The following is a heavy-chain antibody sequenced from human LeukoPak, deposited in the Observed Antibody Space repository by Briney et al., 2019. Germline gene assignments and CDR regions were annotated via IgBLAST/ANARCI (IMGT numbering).Heavy chain of an antibody. D-gene: IGHD6-6*01. Sequence: GEALKISCKDSGYSFTNYWIGWVRQLPGKGLGLMGIIYPGDSDTRYSPSFQGQVTISADKSISTLYLQWTSLKASDTAIYYCARTSSMPARHYVDFWGQGTLVTVSS. CDR1: GYSFTNYW. V-gene: IGHV5-51*01. CDR2: IYPGDSDT. CDR3: ARTSSMPARHYVDF. J-gene: IGHJ4*02.